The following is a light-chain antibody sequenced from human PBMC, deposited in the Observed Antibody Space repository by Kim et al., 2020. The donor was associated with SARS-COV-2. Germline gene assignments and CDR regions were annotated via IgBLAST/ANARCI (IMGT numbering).Light chain of an antibody. V-gene: IGLV2-14*03. CDR1: SSDVASYNY. Sequence: GHSSTISGTGTSSDVASYNYVSWYKQHPGKAPKLMIYDVSNRPSGVSNRFSGSKSGKTASLTISGLQPEDEADYYCSSYTTSTTLIFGGGTQLTVL. CDR3: SSYTTSTTLI. CDR2: DVS. J-gene: IGLJ2*01.